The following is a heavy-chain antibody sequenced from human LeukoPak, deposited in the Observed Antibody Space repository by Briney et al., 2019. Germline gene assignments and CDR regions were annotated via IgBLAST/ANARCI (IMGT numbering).Heavy chain of an antibody. CDR2: INPSGGST. Sequence: GASVKVSCKASGYTFTSYYMHWVRQAPGQGLEWMGIINPSGGSTSYAQKFQGRVTMTRDMSTSTVYMELSSLRSEDTAVYYCARLAQQLPSSHYFDYWGQGTLVTVSS. J-gene: IGHJ4*02. D-gene: IGHD6-13*01. V-gene: IGHV1-46*01. CDR3: ARLAQQLPSSHYFDY. CDR1: GYTFTSYY.